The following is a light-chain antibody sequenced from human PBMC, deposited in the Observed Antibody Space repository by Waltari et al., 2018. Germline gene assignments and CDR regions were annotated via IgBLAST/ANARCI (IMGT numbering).Light chain of an antibody. CDR2: AAS. Sequence: INLTQPLSSLSPSVGDRATITCRANQSISHYLAWIQQKPGKAPKSLIYAASSLQSGVPSKFSGSRSGTDFTLTNSRLQAEGFATYGCEQNKSYPDTSGQGTKLEMK. V-gene: IGKV1-16*02. CDR3: EQNKSYPDT. J-gene: IGKJ2*01. CDR1: QSISHY.